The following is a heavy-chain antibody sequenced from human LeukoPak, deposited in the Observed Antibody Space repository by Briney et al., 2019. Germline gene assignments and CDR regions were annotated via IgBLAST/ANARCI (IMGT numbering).Heavy chain of an antibody. CDR1: GFTFSGSA. CDR2: IRSKANSYAT. D-gene: IGHD1-26*01. J-gene: IGHJ4*02. CDR3: SSTSAEGFAY. Sequence: GGSLRLSCAASGFTFSGSAMHWVRQASGKGLEWVGRIRSKANSYATAYAASVKGRFTISRDDSKNTAYLQMNSLKTEDTAVYYCSSTSAEGFAYWGQRTLVTVSS. V-gene: IGHV3-73*01.